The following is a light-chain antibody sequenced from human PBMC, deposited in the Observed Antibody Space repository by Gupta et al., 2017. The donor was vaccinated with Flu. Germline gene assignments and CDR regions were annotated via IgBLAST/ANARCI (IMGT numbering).Light chain of an antibody. Sequence: EIVLTQSPVTLSLSPGERVTLSCRASQTIRSHLAWYQHKPGQAPRLLIYEASDRATGIPPRFSGSGSGTDFTLTISSLETEDFATYYCQQRGRWPITFGQGTPVEI. J-gene: IGKJ5*01. CDR3: QQRGRWPIT. V-gene: IGKV3-11*01. CDR1: QTIRSH. CDR2: EAS.